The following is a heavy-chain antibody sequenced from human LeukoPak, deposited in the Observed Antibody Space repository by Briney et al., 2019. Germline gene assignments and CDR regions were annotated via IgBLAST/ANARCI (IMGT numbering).Heavy chain of an antibody. CDR1: GFTFSSYS. Sequence: GGSLRLSCAASGFTFSSYSMNWVRQAPGKGLEWVSSISSSSSYIYYADSVKGRFTISRDNAKNSLYLQMNSLRAEDTAVYYCARGGGIVVVPAVANWFDPWGQGTLVTVSS. CDR3: ARGGGIVVVPAVANWFDP. V-gene: IGHV3-21*01. J-gene: IGHJ5*02. D-gene: IGHD2-2*01. CDR2: ISSSSSYI.